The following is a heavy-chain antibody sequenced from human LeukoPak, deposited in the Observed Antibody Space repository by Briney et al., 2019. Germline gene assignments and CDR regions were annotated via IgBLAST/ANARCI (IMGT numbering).Heavy chain of an antibody. J-gene: IGHJ4*02. CDR2: IKSKTDGGTT. Sequence: GGSLRLSCAASGFTFSNAWMSWVRKAPGKGLEWVGRIKSKTDGGTTDYAAPVKGRFTISRDDSKNTLYLQMNSLKTEDTAVYYRTTAGMTYYYDSSGYYYADYWGQGTLVTVSS. CDR3: TTAGMTYYYDSSGYYYADY. V-gene: IGHV3-15*01. D-gene: IGHD3-22*01. CDR1: GFTFSNAW.